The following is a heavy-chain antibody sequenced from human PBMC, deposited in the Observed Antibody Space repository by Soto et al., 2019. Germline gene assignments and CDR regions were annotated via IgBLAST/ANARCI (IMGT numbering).Heavy chain of an antibody. CDR3: GRVGQLSGTIDF. Sequence: SDTLSLTCTNSGSSISTYYWSWIRQPPGKGPEWIGYIYYSGSTNYNPSLKSRVTISVDTSKNQLSLKMSSVTAADTAVYYCGRVGQLSGTIDFWGQGTLDTVS. J-gene: IGHJ4*02. V-gene: IGHV4-59*07. CDR1: GSSISTYY. D-gene: IGHD1-26*01. CDR2: IYYSGST.